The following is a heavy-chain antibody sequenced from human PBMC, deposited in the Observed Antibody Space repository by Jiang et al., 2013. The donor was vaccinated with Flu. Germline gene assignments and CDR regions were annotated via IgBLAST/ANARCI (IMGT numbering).Heavy chain of an antibody. CDR1: GGSISSGGYY. J-gene: IGHJ6*01. CDR3: ARGWVDTAMVAILDYYYYYGMDV. CDR2: IYYSGST. D-gene: IGHD5-18*01. V-gene: IGHV4-31*03. Sequence: GSGLVKPSQTLSLTCTVSGGSISSGGYYWSWIRQHPGKGLEWIGYIYYSGSTYYNPSLKSRVTISVDTSKNQFSLKLSSVTAADTAVYYCARGWVDTAMVAILDYYYYYGMDVWGPRDHGHRLL.